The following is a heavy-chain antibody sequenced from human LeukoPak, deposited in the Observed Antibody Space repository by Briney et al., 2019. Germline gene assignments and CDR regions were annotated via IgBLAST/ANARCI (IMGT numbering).Heavy chain of an antibody. Sequence: ASVRVSCKASGYTFTSYDINWVRQATGQGLEWMGWMNPNSGNTGYAQKFQGRVTITRNTSISTAYMELRSLRSEDTAVYYCARGQYTSTWYRGSRWFDPWGQGTLVTVSS. CDR2: MNPNSGNT. V-gene: IGHV1-8*03. J-gene: IGHJ5*02. D-gene: IGHD6-13*01. CDR1: GYTFTSYD. CDR3: ARGQYTSTWYRGSRWFDP.